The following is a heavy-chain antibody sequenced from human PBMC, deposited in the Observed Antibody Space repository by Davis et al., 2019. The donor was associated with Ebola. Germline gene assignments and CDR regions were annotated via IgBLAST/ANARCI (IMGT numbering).Heavy chain of an antibody. V-gene: IGHV4-59*12. CDR1: GGSISSYY. CDR2: IYYSGST. D-gene: IGHD3-3*01. Sequence: SETLSLTCTVSGGSISSYYWSWIRQPPGKGLEWIGYIYYSGSTKYNPSLKSRVTISVDTSKNQFSLKLSSVTAADTAVYYCARARGISTWFDPWGQGTLVTVSS. CDR3: ARARGISTWFDP. J-gene: IGHJ5*02.